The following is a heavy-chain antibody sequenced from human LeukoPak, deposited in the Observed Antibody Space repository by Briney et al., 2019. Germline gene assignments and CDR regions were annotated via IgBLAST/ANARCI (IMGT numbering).Heavy chain of an antibody. CDR1: SGSISSGDKH. CDR2: IYYSGST. D-gene: IGHD2-21*02. CDR3: ARVTRWAGLDF. Sequence: SQTLSLTCNVSSGSISSGDKHWSWIRQPPGKGLEWIGYIYYSGSTYYNPSLKSRLTISVDTSENQFSLHLTSVTAADTAVYFCARVTRWAGLDFWGQGTLVTVSS. V-gene: IGHV4-30-4*01. J-gene: IGHJ4*02.